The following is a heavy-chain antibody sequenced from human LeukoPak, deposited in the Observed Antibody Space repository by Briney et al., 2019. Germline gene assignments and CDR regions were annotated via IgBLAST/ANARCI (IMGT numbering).Heavy chain of an antibody. CDR1: GFTFSSYA. CDR3: AKAMEYYDILTGYYTPGFFGY. D-gene: IGHD3-9*01. J-gene: IGHJ4*02. CDR2: ISGSGGST. Sequence: GGSLRLSCAASGFTFSSYAMSWVRQAPGKGLEWVSAISGSGGSTYYADSVKGRFTISRDNSKNTLYLQMNSLRAEDTAVYCCAKAMEYYDILTGYYTPGFFGYWGQGTLVTVSS. V-gene: IGHV3-23*01.